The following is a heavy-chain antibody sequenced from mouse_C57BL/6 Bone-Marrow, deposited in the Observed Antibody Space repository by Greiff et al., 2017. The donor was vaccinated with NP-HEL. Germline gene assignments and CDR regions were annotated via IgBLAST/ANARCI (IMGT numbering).Heavy chain of an antibody. CDR1: GFTFSDYG. J-gene: IGHJ1*03. CDR3: AKTVVTVYWYFDV. Sequence: EVHLVESGGGLVQPGGSLSLSCAASGFTFSDYGMHWVRQAPEKGLEWVAYISSGSSTIYYADTVKGRFTISRDNAKNTLFLQMTSLRSEDTAMYYCAKTVVTVYWYFDVWGTGTTVTVSS. D-gene: IGHD1-1*01. V-gene: IGHV5-17*01. CDR2: ISSGSSTI.